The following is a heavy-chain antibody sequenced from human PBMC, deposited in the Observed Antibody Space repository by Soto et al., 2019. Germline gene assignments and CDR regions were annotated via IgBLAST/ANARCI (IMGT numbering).Heavy chain of an antibody. CDR2: IYYSGST. CDR3: ARALTPSRVYSYGQRFDY. V-gene: IGHV4-30-4*01. D-gene: IGHD5-18*01. J-gene: IGHJ4*02. Sequence: SETLSLTCTVSGGSISNGDYYWSWIRQPPGKGLEWIGYIYYSGSTYYNPSLKSRVTISVDTSKNQFSLKLSSVTAADTAVYYCARALTPSRVYSYGQRFDYWGQGTLVTVAS. CDR1: GGSISNGDYY.